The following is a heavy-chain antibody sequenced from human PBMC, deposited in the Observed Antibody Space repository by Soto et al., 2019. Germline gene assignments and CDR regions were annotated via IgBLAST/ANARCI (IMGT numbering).Heavy chain of an antibody. J-gene: IGHJ4*02. CDR3: ARQAESSGYYYVSYFAY. D-gene: IGHD3-22*01. CDR2: ISYSGGT. V-gene: IGHV4-39*01. CDR1: GGSISSSNYY. Sequence: QLQLQESGPGLVKPSETLSLTCTVSGGSISSSNYYWGWIRQPPGKGVEWIGSISYSGGTYYNPSLKSRVTISIDTSKNQFTRKLSSVTAADTAGYYCARQAESSGYYYVSYFAYWGQGTLVIVTS.